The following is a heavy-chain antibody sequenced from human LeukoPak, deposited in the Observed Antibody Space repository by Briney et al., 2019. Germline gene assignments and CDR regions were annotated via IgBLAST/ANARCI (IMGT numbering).Heavy chain of an antibody. CDR2: SYHSGST. D-gene: IGHD3-22*01. V-gene: IGHV4-38-2*01. Sequence: SETLSLTCAVSGYSISSCDFCGWSQQPPGKVLEWVWISYHSGSTYYNPSVKGRVTISVDTAKNQFYLKLSTVTAADTAVSYCASHAASGYSLDAFDLWGQGTMVTVSS. J-gene: IGHJ3*01. CDR1: GYSISSCDF. CDR3: ASHAASGYSLDAFDL.